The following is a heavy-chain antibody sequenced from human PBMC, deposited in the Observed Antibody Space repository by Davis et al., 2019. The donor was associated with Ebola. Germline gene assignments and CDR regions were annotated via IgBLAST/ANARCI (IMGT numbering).Heavy chain of an antibody. J-gene: IGHJ6*02. CDR3: TRRGPYYYDSSGYYYGEDYGMDV. V-gene: IGHV3-73*01. CDR2: IRSKANSYAT. CDR1: GFTFSGSA. D-gene: IGHD3-22*01. Sequence: PGGSLRLSCAASGFTFSGSAMHWVRQASGKGLEWVGRIRSKANSYATAYAASVKGRFTFSRDDSKNTAYLQMNSLKTEDTAVYYCTRRGPYYYDSSGYYYGEDYGMDVWGQGTTVTVSS.